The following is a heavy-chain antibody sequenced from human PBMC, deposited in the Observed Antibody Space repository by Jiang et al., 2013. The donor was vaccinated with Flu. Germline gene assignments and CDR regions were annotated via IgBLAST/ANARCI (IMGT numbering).Heavy chain of an antibody. CDR1: GYSISSGYY. Sequence: VLLKPSETLSLTCAVSGYSISSGYYWGWIRQPPGKGLEWIGSIYHSGSTYYNPSLKSRVAISVDTSKNQFSLKLSSVTAADTAVYYCARDKEGAPRKGPRYAFDIWGQGTMVTVSS. V-gene: IGHV4-38-2*02. CDR3: ARDKEGAPRKGPRYAFDI. CDR2: IYHSGST. J-gene: IGHJ3*02. D-gene: IGHD1-26*01.